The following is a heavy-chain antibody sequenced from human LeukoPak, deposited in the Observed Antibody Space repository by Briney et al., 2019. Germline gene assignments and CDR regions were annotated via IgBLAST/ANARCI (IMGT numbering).Heavy chain of an antibody. Sequence: ASVKVSCKASGYAFTRHYMHWVRQAPGQGLEWMGWISGYNGKTKYAQKLQGRVTMTTDTSTSTAYMELRSLRSDDTAVYYCARVFYGSVWYYYYMDVWGKGTTVTISS. CDR2: ISGYNGKT. D-gene: IGHD3-10*01. CDR3: ARVFYGSVWYYYYMDV. CDR1: GYAFTRHY. V-gene: IGHV1-18*01. J-gene: IGHJ6*03.